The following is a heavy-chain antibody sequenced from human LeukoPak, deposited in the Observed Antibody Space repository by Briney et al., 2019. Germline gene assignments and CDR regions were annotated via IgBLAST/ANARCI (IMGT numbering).Heavy chain of an antibody. J-gene: IGHJ4*02. CDR3: ASQYSSGYSFDY. Sequence: GGSLRLSCAASGFTVSSNYMNRVRQAPGKGLEWVSVIYSGGSTDYADSVKGRFTISRDNSKNTLYLQMNSLRAEDTAVYYCASQYSSGYSFDYWGQGTLVTVSS. CDR2: IYSGGST. D-gene: IGHD3-22*01. V-gene: IGHV3-66*04. CDR1: GFTVSSNY.